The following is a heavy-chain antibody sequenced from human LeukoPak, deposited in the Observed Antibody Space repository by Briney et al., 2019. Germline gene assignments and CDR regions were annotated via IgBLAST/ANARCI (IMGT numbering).Heavy chain of an antibody. Sequence: SETLSLTCAVYGGAFRDHQWSWIRQPPGKGLEWIGDVERRGYTNYNPSLRGRLTMSVDASKNQISLRLTSVTAADMAVYYCAKGLRQIWFGELNDAFDIWGQGTMVHVSS. J-gene: IGHJ3*02. V-gene: IGHV4-34*01. CDR2: VERRGYT. CDR3: AKGLRQIWFGELNDAFDI. D-gene: IGHD3-10*01. CDR1: GGAFRDHQ.